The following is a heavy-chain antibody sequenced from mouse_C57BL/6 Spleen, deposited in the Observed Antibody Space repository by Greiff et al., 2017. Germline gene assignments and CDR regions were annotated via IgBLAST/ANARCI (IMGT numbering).Heavy chain of an antibody. D-gene: IGHD3-1*01. CDR3: ASRGVEGYGAMDY. CDR1: GFTFTDYY. Sequence: EVNLVESGGGLVQPGGSLSLSCAASGFTFTDYYMSWVRQPPGKALEWLGFIRNKANGYTTEYSASVKGRFTISRDNSQSILYLQMNALRAEDSATYYCASRGVEGYGAMDYWGQGTSVTVSS. V-gene: IGHV7-3*01. J-gene: IGHJ4*01. CDR2: IRNKANGYTT.